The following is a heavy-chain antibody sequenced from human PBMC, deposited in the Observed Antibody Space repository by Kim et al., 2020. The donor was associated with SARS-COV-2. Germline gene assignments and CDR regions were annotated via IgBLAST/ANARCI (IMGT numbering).Heavy chain of an antibody. CDR3: TRGGGGDHGY. J-gene: IGHJ4*02. CDR1: GFIFSDYA. V-gene: IGHV3-23*01. D-gene: IGHD2-21*02. CDR2: IGKSASNGYS. Sequence: GGSLRLSCVTSGFIFSDYAMSWVRQAPGKGLDWVSMIGKSASNGYSSSSDSVKGRFIISRDNSKNTVYLQMNNLSGEDTAVYYCTRGGGGDHGYWGQGTL.